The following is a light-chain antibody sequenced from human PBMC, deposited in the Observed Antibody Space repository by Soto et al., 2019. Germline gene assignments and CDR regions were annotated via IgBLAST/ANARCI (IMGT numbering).Light chain of an antibody. CDR3: QQLNGSPWT. V-gene: IGKV1-9*01. CDR2: GAS. CDR1: PAIARF. J-gene: IGKJ1*01. Sequence: IQLTQSPSSLSASVGDRVTITCRASPAIARFLDWYQQKPGTAPKLLIYGASTLQSGVPSRFSGSRSGTDYTLTIASLQPEDFATYYCQQLNGSPWTFGQGTKVEIK.